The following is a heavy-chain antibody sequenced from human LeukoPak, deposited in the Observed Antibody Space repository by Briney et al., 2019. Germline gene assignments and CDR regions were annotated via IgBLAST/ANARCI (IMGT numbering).Heavy chain of an antibody. D-gene: IGHD6-6*01. CDR2: VYYSGRT. CDR3: ARVEYSRQVDY. Sequence: SETLSLTCTVSGGSVSSHRYYWGWLRQPPGKGLEWIGSVYYSGRTYYNPSLKSRVTISVDTSKNQFSLKVSSVTAADTAVYYCARVEYSRQVDYWGQGTLVTVSS. V-gene: IGHV4-39*07. CDR1: GGSVSSHRYY. J-gene: IGHJ4*02.